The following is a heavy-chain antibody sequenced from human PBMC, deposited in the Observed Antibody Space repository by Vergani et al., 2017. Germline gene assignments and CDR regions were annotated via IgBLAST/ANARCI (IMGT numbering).Heavy chain of an antibody. CDR3: ARDESGYDEGGFDY. J-gene: IGHJ4*02. Sequence: EVQLVESGGGLVQPGGSLRLSCAASGFTFSSYEMNWVRQAPGKGLEWVSYISSSGSTIYYADSVKGRFTISRDNAKNSLYLQMNGLRAEDTAVYYCARDESGYDEGGFDYWGQGTLVTVSS. CDR1: GFTFSSYE. V-gene: IGHV3-48*03. CDR2: ISSSGSTI. D-gene: IGHD5-12*01.